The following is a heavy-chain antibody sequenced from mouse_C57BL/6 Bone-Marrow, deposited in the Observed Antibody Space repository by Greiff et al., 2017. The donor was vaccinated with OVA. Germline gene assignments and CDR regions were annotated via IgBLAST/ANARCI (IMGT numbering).Heavy chain of an antibody. CDR3: ASPIYYDYDGGWFAY. J-gene: IGHJ3*01. Sequence: EVKVEESGPGLVKPSQSLSLTCSVTGYSITSGYYWNWLRQFPGNKLEWMGYISYDGSNNYNPSLKNRISITRDTPKNQFFLKLNSVTTEDTATYYCASPIYYDYDGGWFAYWGQGTLVTVSA. V-gene: IGHV3-6*01. D-gene: IGHD2-4*01. CDR1: GYSITSGYY. CDR2: ISYDGSN.